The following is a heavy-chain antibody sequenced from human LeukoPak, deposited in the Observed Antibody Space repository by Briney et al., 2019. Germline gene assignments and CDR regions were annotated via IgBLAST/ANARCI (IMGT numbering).Heavy chain of an antibody. CDR1: GFTPTSYE. Sequence: GGSLRPSCAASGFTPTSYEMNWGRMGPGKGLEWISHISITGNSIYYADSVKVRLTISTASAKTSLYLQMTSLRPEDTAVYYCARRPYSSNWYVEYWGQGTLVTVAS. V-gene: IGHV3-48*03. J-gene: IGHJ4*02. D-gene: IGHD6-13*01. CDR2: ISITGNSI. CDR3: ARRPYSSNWYVEY.